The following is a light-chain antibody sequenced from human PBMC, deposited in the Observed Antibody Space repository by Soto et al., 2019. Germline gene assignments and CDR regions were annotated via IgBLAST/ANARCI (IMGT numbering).Light chain of an antibody. V-gene: IGKV3-15*01. CDR1: QSVSTD. Sequence: EIVMTQSPATLSVSLGERATLSCRASQSVSTDLAWYQQKPGQAPRLLIFGASTSATGIPARFSGSGSGTEFILTIGSLQSEGSAVYYWDQYNCWPPETFGPGTKVEIK. CDR3: DQYNCWPPET. CDR2: GAS. J-gene: IGKJ1*01.